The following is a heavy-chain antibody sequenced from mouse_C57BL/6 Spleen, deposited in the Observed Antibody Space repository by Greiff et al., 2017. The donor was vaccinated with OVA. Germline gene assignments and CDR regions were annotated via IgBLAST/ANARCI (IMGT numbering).Heavy chain of an antibody. CDR3: ARGYYGSSYWFAY. CDR1: GYTFTDYN. Sequence: VQLQQSGPELVKPGASVKIPCKASGYTFTDYNMDWVKQNHGKSLEWIGDINPNNGGTIYNQKFKGKATLTVDKSSSTAYMELRSLTSEDTAVYYCARGYYGSSYWFAYWGQGTLVTVSA. J-gene: IGHJ3*01. CDR2: INPNNGGT. D-gene: IGHD1-1*01. V-gene: IGHV1-18*01.